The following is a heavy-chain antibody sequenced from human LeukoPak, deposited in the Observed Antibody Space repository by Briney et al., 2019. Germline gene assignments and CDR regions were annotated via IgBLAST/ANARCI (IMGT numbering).Heavy chain of an antibody. D-gene: IGHD3-3*01. V-gene: IGHV1-18*01. CDR3: ARLRFLLNWFDP. CDR1: GYTFTSYG. CDR2: ISAYNGNT. J-gene: IGHJ5*02. Sequence: ASVKVSCKASGYTFTSYGISWVRQAPGQGPEWMGWISAYNGNTNYARKLQGRVTMTTDTSTSTAYMELRSLRSDDTAVYYCARLRFLLNWFDPWGQGTLVTVSS.